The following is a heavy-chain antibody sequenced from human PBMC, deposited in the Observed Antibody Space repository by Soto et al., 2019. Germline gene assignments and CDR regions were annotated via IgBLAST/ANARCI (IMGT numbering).Heavy chain of an antibody. V-gene: IGHV3-48*01. Sequence: PGGSLRLSCAASRFIFSSYGMNWVRQAPGKGLEWLAYISRSSSPTYYADSVMGRFTISRDNAKNSLYLQMNSLRAEDTAVYYCARDWFWYGDYALGAFDIWGQGTMVTVSS. CDR2: ISRSSSPT. CDR3: ARDWFWYGDYALGAFDI. J-gene: IGHJ3*02. D-gene: IGHD4-17*01. CDR1: RFIFSSYG.